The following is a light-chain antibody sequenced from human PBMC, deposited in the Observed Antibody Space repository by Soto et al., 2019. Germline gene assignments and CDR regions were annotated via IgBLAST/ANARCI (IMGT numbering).Light chain of an antibody. Sequence: EIVMTQSPATLSVSPGERATLSCRASQSVSSNLAWYQQKPGQAPRLLIYGASTRATGIPARFSGSGSGTEFTLTISSLQPDDYGTFYCQQYYSYSWTFGQGTKVDIK. CDR2: GAS. CDR1: QSVSSN. V-gene: IGKV3-15*01. J-gene: IGKJ1*01. CDR3: QQYYSYSWT.